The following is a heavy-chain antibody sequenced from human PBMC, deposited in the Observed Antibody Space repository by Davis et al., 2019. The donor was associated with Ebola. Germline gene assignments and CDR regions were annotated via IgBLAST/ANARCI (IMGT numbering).Heavy chain of an antibody. CDR1: GFTFSSYW. J-gene: IGHJ4*02. V-gene: IGHV4-34*01. CDR2: INHSGST. D-gene: IGHD4-17*01. CDR3: ARNRWGDYPTDY. Sequence: PGGSLRLSCAASGFTFSSYWMSWIRQPPGKGLEWIGEINHSGSTNYNPSLKSRVTISVDTSKNQFSLKLSSVTAADTAVYYCARNRWGDYPTDYWGQGTLVTVSS.